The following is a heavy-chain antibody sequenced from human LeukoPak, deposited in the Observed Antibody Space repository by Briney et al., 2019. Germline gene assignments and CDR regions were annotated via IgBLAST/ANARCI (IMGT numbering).Heavy chain of an antibody. CDR2: ITSSSSYI. Sequence: GGSLRLSCAASGFTFSSYSMNWVRQAPGKGLEWLSSITSSSSYIYYADSVKGRFTISRDNAKNSLYLQMTSLRAEDTAVDSCARHYGSGGPPVYCSWGQGTLVTVSS. J-gene: IGHJ4*02. D-gene: IGHD3-10*01. CDR3: ARHYGSGGPPVYCS. V-gene: IGHV3-21*01. CDR1: GFTFSSYS.